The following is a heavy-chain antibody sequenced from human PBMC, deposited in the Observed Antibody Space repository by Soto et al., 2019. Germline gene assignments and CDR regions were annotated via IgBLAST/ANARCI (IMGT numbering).Heavy chain of an antibody. D-gene: IGHD6-19*01. V-gene: IGHV1-69*01. CDR1: GGTFNTYG. CDR3: ARGGELAGWMPFDS. CDR2: IIPLFGTT. Sequence: QVHLVQSGAEEKMPGSSVKVSCRASGGTFNTYGFNWVQQAPGQGLEWMGGIIPLFGTTTYAQNFQGRVTITADQSTTAAYMEMSGLTSEDTAVFFCARGGELAGWMPFDSWGQGTLVTVSS. J-gene: IGHJ4*02.